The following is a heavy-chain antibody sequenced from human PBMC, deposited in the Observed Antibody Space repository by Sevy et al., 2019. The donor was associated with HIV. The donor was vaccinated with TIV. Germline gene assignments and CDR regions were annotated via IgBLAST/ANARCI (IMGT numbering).Heavy chain of an antibody. CDR1: GFNFRTHA. CDR2: ISYAGDTQ. Sequence: GGSLRLSCAASGFNFRTHAMHWVRHAPGRGLEWVAVISYAGDTQYNTDSVKGRFTISRDNSKNTLFLQMNSLRPEDTAVYYCARDSGYSPYDYPGNYWGQGTLVIVSS. V-gene: IGHV3-30-3*01. J-gene: IGHJ4*02. CDR3: ARDSGYSPYDYPGNY. D-gene: IGHD5-12*01.